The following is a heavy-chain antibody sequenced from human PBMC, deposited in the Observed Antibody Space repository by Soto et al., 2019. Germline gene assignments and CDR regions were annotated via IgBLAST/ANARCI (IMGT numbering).Heavy chain of an antibody. CDR1: GHTFHNYA. J-gene: IGHJ3*02. Sequence: AGGSLRLSCVGSGHTFHNYAMTWVRQAPGKGLEWVAVISYDGSNKYYADSVKGRFTISRDNSKNTLYLQMNSLRAEDTAVYYCARAGQGDAFDIWGQGTMVTVSS. CDR3: ARAGQGDAFDI. V-gene: IGHV3-30-3*01. CDR2: ISYDGSNK.